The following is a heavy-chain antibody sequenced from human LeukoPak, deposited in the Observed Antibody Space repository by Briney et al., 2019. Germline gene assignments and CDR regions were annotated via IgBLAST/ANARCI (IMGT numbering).Heavy chain of an antibody. CDR3: ARVWELSFDY. V-gene: IGHV3-53*01. CDR1: GFTVTTDH. D-gene: IGHD1-26*01. Sequence: PGGSLRLSCAASGFTVTTDHMSWVRQAAGKGLECVSVIYSARSTSHADSVKGRFTISRDNSKNTVHLQMNSLRAEDTAVYYCARVWELSFDYWGQGTLVTVSS. CDR2: IYSARST. J-gene: IGHJ4*02.